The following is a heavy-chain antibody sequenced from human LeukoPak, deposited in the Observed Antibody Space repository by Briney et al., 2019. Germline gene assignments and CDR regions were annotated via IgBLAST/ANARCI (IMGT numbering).Heavy chain of an antibody. J-gene: IGHJ4*02. CDR2: ISSSSSYI. D-gene: IGHD6-13*01. CDR3: ARDPPHIAAAGTTPWY. Sequence: PGGSLRLSCAASGFTFSDYYMSWIRQAPGKGLEWVSSISSSSSYIYYADSVKGRFTISRDNAKNSLYLQMNSLRAEDTAVYYCARDPPHIAAAGTTPWYWGQGTLVTVSS. CDR1: GFTFSDYY. V-gene: IGHV3-11*06.